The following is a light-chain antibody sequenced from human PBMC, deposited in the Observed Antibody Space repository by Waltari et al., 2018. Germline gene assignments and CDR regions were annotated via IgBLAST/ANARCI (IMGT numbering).Light chain of an antibody. CDR2: EVS. CDR3: SSFTRSSTFL. J-gene: IGLJ3*02. CDR1: SSDVGVYNY. V-gene: IGLV2-14*03. Sequence: QSALTPPASVSGSPGPSITIPCTGTSSDVGVYNYVSWYQQHPGKVPKLMIYEVSKRPSGVSNRFSGSKSGYTASLTIAGLQAEDEADYYCSSFTRSSTFLFGGGTKVTVL.